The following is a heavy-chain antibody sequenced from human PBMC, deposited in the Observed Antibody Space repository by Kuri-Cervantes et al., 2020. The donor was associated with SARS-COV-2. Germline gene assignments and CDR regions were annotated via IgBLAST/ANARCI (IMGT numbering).Heavy chain of an antibody. CDR3: ARVHCSGGSCYEDY. D-gene: IGHD2-15*01. J-gene: IGHJ4*02. CDR1: GGSISSYY. Sequence: SETLSLTCTVSGGSISSYYWSWIRRPPGKGLEWIGYIYYTGSTNYNPSLKSRVTISVDTSKNQFSLKLGSVTAADTAVYYCARVHCSGGSCYEDYWGQGTLVTGLL. V-gene: IGHV4-59*12. CDR2: IYYTGST.